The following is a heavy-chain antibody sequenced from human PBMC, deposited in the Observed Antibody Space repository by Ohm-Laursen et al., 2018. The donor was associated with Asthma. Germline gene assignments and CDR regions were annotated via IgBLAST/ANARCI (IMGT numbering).Heavy chain of an antibody. Sequence: SLRLSCAASGFTFSSYAMHWVRQAPGKGLEWVGRIMSKTHGEATAYAAPVKGRFTISRDDSKSTVYLQMNSLKTEDTAVYYCTTAVDYTGSGSVAFWGQGTLVTVSS. D-gene: IGHD3-10*01. CDR1: GFTFSSYA. CDR2: IMSKTHGEAT. CDR3: TTAVDYTGSGSVAF. V-gene: IGHV3-15*01. J-gene: IGHJ4*02.